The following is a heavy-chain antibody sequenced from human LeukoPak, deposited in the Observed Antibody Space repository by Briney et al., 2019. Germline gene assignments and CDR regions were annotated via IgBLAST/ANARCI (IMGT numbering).Heavy chain of an antibody. V-gene: IGHV4-39*07. CDR3: ARSEGGYYDSSGEA. D-gene: IGHD3-22*01. Sequence: SETLSLTCTVSGGSISSGDYYWSWISQPPGKGLEWIGEIYHSGSTNYNPSLKSRVTISVDKSKNQFSLKLSSVTAADTAVYYCARSEGGYYDSSGEAWGQGTLVTVSS. CDR1: GGSISSGDYY. CDR2: IYHSGST. J-gene: IGHJ5*02.